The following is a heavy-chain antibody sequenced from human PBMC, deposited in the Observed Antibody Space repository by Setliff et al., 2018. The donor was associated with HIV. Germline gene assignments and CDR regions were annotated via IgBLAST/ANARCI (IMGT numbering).Heavy chain of an antibody. D-gene: IGHD1-1*01. CDR1: GYSISSGYY. CDR3: ARDPARVTGGYYLGF. Sequence: ETLSLTCTVSGYSISSGYYWGWIRQPPGKGLEWIGSIYYSGRTNYNPSLKSRVTISVDTSKNQFSLKLSSVTAADTAVYYCARDPARVTGGYYLGFWGQGILVTVSS. J-gene: IGHJ4*02. V-gene: IGHV4-38-2*02. CDR2: IYYSGRT.